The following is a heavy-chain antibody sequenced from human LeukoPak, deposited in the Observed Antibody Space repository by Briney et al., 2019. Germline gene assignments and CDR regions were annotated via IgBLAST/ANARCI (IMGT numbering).Heavy chain of an antibody. CDR1: GGTFSSYG. Sequence: SVKVSCKASGGTFSSYGISWVRQAPGQGLEWMGRIIPILDIANYAQKFQGRVTITADKSTSTAYMELSSLRSEDTAVYYCAREDSDSSSSMHYYYGMDVWGQGTTVTVSS. CDR2: IIPILDIA. CDR3: AREDSDSSSSMHYYYGMDV. J-gene: IGHJ6*02. D-gene: IGHD6-6*01. V-gene: IGHV1-69*04.